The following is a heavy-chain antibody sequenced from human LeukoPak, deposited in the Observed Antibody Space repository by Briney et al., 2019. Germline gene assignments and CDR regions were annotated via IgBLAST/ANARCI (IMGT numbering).Heavy chain of an antibody. CDR3: ARSGVVVPATLHFDY. V-gene: IGHV4-4*02. CDR2: IFHDGKT. CDR1: GGSITTENW. J-gene: IGHJ4*02. Sequence: SGTLSLTCALSGGSITTENWWNWVRQAPGKGLECIGGIFHDGKTKYNPSLKSRVTFSIDKSKNQFSLKLTSVTAADTVVYYCARSGVVVPATLHFDYWGQGTLVTVSS. D-gene: IGHD2-15*01.